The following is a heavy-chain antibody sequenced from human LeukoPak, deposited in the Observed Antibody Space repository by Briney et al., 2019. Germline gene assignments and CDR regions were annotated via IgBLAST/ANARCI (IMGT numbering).Heavy chain of an antibody. Sequence: PGGSLRLSCAASGFTFSNYGVHWVRQAPGEGLEWVAVIRYDGSTKYYADSVKGRFTISRDNSKNTVYLEMNSLRAEDTAVYYCARAYSRESGYDFVFENWGQGTLVSVSS. J-gene: IGHJ4*02. CDR2: IRYDGSTK. D-gene: IGHD5-12*01. CDR3: ARAYSRESGYDFVFEN. CDR1: GFTFSNYG. V-gene: IGHV3-33*01.